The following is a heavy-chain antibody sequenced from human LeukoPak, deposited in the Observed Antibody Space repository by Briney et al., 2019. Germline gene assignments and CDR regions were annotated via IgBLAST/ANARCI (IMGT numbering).Heavy chain of an antibody. CDR3: AREYSNYYDSSGYHAFDI. V-gene: IGHV1-46*01. J-gene: IGHJ3*02. Sequence: GASVKVSYKASGYTFTSYYMHWVRQAPGQGLEWMGTINPSGGSTSYAQKFQGRVTMTRDTSTSTVYMELSSLRSEDTAVYYCAREYSNYYDSSGYHAFDIWGQGTMVTVSS. CDR1: GYTFTSYY. CDR2: INPSGGST. D-gene: IGHD3-22*01.